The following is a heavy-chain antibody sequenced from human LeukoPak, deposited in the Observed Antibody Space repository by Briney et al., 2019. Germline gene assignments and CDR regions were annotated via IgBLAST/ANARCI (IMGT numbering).Heavy chain of an antibody. Sequence: PGGSLRLSCVASGFTFSDYYMSWIRQAPGKGLEWLSYIYGIDSTISYAASVKGRFTISRDNAKNSLYLQMNSLRAEDTAVYYCARDAYYYDSSSYYRNAFDIWGQGTVVTVSS. J-gene: IGHJ3*02. D-gene: IGHD3-22*01. CDR3: ARDAYYYDSSSYYRNAFDI. CDR1: GFTFSDYY. CDR2: IYGIDSTI. V-gene: IGHV3-11*01.